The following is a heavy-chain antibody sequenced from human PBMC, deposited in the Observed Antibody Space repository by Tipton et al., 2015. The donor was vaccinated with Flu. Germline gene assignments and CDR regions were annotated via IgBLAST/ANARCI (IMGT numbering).Heavy chain of an antibody. V-gene: IGHV3-53*01. CDR3: SGTQGTFDI. CDR1: GFTFNDHY. Sequence: SLRLSCAASGFTFNDHYMDWVRQAPGKGLEWVSVIYSGGSTYYADSVKGRFTISRDNSKNTLYRQMNSLRAEDTAVYYCSGTQGTFDIWGQGTMVTVSS. CDR2: IYSGGST. D-gene: IGHD1-26*01. J-gene: IGHJ3*02.